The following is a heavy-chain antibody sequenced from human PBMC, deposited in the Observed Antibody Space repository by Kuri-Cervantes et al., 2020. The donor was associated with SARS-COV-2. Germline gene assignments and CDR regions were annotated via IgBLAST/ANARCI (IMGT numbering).Heavy chain of an antibody. CDR1: GCSISSGDYY. CDR3: ARDRLGLLWFGEPKRYGMDV. Sequence: LRLSCTVPGCSISSGDYYWSWIRQSPGKGLEWIGYIYYSGSTYYNPSLKSRVTISVDTSKNQFSLKLSSVTAADTAVYYCARDRLGLLWFGEPKRYGMDVWGQGTTVTVSS. V-gene: IGHV4-30-4*01. D-gene: IGHD3-10*01. CDR2: IYYSGST. J-gene: IGHJ6*02.